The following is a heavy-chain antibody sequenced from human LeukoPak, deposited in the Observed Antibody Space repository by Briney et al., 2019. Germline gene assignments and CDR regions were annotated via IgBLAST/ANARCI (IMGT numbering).Heavy chain of an antibody. D-gene: IGHD7-27*01. CDR3: ARDAETLINWGSADYFDY. J-gene: IGHJ4*02. Sequence: GASVKVSCKASGYTFTGWYMHWARQAPGQELEWMGWIKPDSGGTDYAQKFQGRVTMTRDTSISTAYMELSRLTSDDTAVYYCARDAETLINWGSADYFDYWGQGTLVTVSS. CDR1: GYTFTGWY. CDR2: IKPDSGGT. V-gene: IGHV1-2*02.